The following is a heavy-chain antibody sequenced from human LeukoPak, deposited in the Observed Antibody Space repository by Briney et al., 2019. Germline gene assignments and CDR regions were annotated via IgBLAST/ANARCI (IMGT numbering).Heavy chain of an antibody. CDR3: AVETYYYDSSGHGY. V-gene: IGHV4-34*01. D-gene: IGHD3-22*01. Sequence: SETLSLTCAVYGGSFSGYYWSWIRQPPGKGLEWIGEINHSGSTNYNPSLKSRVTISVDTSKNQFSLKLSSVTAADTAVYYCAVETYYYDSSGHGYWGQGTLVTVSS. CDR1: GGSFSGYY. CDR2: INHSGST. J-gene: IGHJ4*02.